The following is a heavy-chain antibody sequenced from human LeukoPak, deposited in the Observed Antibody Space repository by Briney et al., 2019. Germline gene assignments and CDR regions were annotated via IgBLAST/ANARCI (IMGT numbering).Heavy chain of an antibody. D-gene: IGHD6-13*01. Sequence: PGGSLRLSCAASGFTFDDHGMSWVRQAPGKGLEWVSGIKWDGGRTGYADSVKGRFTISRDNAKNSVYLQMNSLRAEDTVLYYCARGSGSSWYFYFDYWGQGTLVTVSS. CDR3: ARGSGSSWYFYFDY. CDR2: IKWDGGRT. CDR1: GFTFDDHG. J-gene: IGHJ4*02. V-gene: IGHV3-20*04.